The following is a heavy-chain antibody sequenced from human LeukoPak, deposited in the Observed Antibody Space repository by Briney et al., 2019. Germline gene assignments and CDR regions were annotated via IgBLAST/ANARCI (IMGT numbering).Heavy chain of an antibody. D-gene: IGHD6-13*01. CDR3: ASWAGAAAGFSGPFDY. J-gene: IGHJ4*02. V-gene: IGHV3-48*01. CDR1: GFTFSSYG. CDR2: ISSSSSAT. Sequence: GGSLRLSCAASGFTFSSYGMHWVRQAPGKGLEWVSHISSSSSATYYADSVKGRFTMSRDNAKNSLYLQMNSLSGDDTAVYYCASWAGAAAGFSGPFDYWGQGTLVTVSS.